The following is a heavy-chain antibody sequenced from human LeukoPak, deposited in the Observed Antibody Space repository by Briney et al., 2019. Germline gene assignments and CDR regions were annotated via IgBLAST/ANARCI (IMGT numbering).Heavy chain of an antibody. CDR2: IYYSGST. CDR3: ARGPRYYDILTGYSNWFDP. D-gene: IGHD3-9*01. J-gene: IGHJ5*02. Sequence: PSETLSLTCTVSGGSISSSSYYWGWIRQPPGKGLEWIGSIYYSGSTYYNPSLKSRVTISVDTSKNQFSLKLSSVTAADTAVYYCARGPRYYDILTGYSNWFDPWGQETLVTVSS. V-gene: IGHV4-39*01. CDR1: GGSISSSSYY.